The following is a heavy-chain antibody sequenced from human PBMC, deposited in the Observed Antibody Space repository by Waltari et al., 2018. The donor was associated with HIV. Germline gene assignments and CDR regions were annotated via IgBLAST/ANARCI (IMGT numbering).Heavy chain of an antibody. Sequence: EVQLVESGGGLVQPGGSLRLSCAASGFTVSSNYMSWVRQAPGNGLEWLSLIYTGGSTYYAGSVKGRFTTSRDNSKNTLYLQRNSLRAEDTAVYYCASPDTTMVHGHYYFYHMDVWGQGTTVTVSS. J-gene: IGHJ6*02. CDR3: ASPDTTMVHGHYYFYHMDV. CDR1: GFTVSSNY. V-gene: IGHV3-66*01. CDR2: IYTGGST. D-gene: IGHD5-18*01.